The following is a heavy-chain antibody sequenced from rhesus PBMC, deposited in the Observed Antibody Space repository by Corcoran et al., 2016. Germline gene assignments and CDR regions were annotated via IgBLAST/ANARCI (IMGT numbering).Heavy chain of an antibody. J-gene: IGHJ3*01. CDR3: ARALGDTWGAFDF. V-gene: IGHV4-143*01. CDR1: GGSISGYFL. Sequence: QVQLQESGPGVVKPSETLSLTFAVSGGSISGYFLWSWIRQPPRKGREWIGSIYGGSGSTSYTPSLNSRVIISIDTYENQFSLKLRSVTAAETGVYYCARALGDTWGAFDFWVQGLRVTVSS. CDR2: IYGGSGST. D-gene: IGHD5-42*01.